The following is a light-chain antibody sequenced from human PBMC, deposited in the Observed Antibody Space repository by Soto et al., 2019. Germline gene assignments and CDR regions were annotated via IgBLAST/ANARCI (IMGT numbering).Light chain of an antibody. CDR2: RNN. Sequence: QSVLTQPPSASGTPGQRVTISCSGSSSNIGSNYVYWYQQLPGTAPKLLIYRNNQRPSGVPDRFSGSKSGTSASLAISGLRSEDEADYYGAECEDRLSCFSLFATGTKVTVL. J-gene: IGLJ1*01. CDR3: AECEDRLSCFSL. V-gene: IGLV1-47*01. CDR1: SSNIGSNY.